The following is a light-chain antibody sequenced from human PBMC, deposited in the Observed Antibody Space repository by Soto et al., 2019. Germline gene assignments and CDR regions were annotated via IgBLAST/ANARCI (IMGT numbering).Light chain of an antibody. Sequence: SVVTQPRPVSGSPGQSVANSCPGTTRDVGGYDYVSWYQQHPGKAPELIIFDVTKRPSGVPDRFSGSKSGNTASLTISGLQAEDEADYFCCSYAGDFYVFGSGTKVTVL. CDR1: TRDVGGYDY. CDR2: DVT. J-gene: IGLJ1*01. V-gene: IGLV2-11*01. CDR3: CSYAGDFYV.